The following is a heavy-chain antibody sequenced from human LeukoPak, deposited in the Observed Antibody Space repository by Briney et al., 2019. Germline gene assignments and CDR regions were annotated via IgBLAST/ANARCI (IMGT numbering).Heavy chain of an antibody. CDR1: GFTVSSNY. V-gene: IGHV3-66*01. Sequence: GGSLRLSCAASGFTVSSNYMSWVRQAPGKGLEWVSVIYSGGTTYYADSVKGRFTISRDISKNTLYLQMDSLRAEDTAVYYCARDERLLSFLKWGQGTLVTVSS. D-gene: IGHD3-3*01. J-gene: IGHJ4*02. CDR3: ARDERLLSFLK. CDR2: IYSGGTT.